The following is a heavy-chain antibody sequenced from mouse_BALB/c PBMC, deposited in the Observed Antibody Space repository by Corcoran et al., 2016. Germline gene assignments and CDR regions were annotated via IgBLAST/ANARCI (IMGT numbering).Heavy chain of an antibody. D-gene: IGHD2-3*01. CDR2: IYWDDDK. CDR1: GFSLSTSAMG. J-gene: IGHJ4*01. V-gene: IGHV8-12*01. Sequence: QVTVKESGPGILQPSQTLSLTCSISGFSLSTSAMGVSWIRQPSGKGLEWLAHIYWDDDKRYNPSLKSRLTISKDTARNQVFLKITSVDTADTATYYCAVRIYDGYYGSMDYWGQGLSVIVSS. CDR3: AVRIYDGYYGSMDY.